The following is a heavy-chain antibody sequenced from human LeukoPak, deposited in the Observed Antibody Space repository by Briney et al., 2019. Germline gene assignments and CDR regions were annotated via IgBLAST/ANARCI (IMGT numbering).Heavy chain of an antibody. CDR1: GYTFTSYY. V-gene: IGHV1-46*01. Sequence: ASVKVSCKASGYTFTSYYMHWVRQAPGQGLEWMGIINPSGGSTSYAQKFQGRVTMTEDTFTDTAYTELSSLRSEDTAVYYCATLRLGYTYGFDYWGQGTLVTVSS. D-gene: IGHD5-18*01. CDR3: ATLRLGYTYGFDY. CDR2: INPSGGST. J-gene: IGHJ4*02.